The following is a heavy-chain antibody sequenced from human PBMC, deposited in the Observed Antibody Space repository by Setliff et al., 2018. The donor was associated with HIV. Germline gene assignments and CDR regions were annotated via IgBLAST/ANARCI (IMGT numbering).Heavy chain of an antibody. CDR2: ITLYNGNT. CDR1: GYTFTHCS. CDR3: VPLLLAVAGTRFSGFFDY. Sequence: SVKVSCKASGYTFTHCSLHWLQQAPGQGLERMRWITLYNGNTNYAKKFQSRVTITRDMSLRTAYIELSSLRSEDSAVYYRVPLLLAVAGTRFSGFFDYWGQGTLVTVSS. V-gene: IGHV1-45*02. D-gene: IGHD6-19*01. J-gene: IGHJ4*02.